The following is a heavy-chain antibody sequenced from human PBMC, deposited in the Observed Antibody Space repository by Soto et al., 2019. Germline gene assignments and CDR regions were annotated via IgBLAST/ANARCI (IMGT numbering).Heavy chain of an antibody. D-gene: IGHD3-22*01. J-gene: IGHJ1*01. Sequence: AAAVKEFCKACGYTFTGYYMHGVRQPHAQGLEGMVWINPHSGCTNNAQKFQGRVTMTRDTSIRTAYMELSRLRSDDTAVHYCGRVSSTNPTYYDGSGYYCSAEYFQHWGQGTLVTVSS. CDR2: INPHSGCT. CDR3: GRVSSTNPTYYDGSGYYCSAEYFQH. CDR1: GYTFTGYY. V-gene: IGHV1-2*02.